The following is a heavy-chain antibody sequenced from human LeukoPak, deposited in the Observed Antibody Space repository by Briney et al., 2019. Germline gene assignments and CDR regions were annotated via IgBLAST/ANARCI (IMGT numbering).Heavy chain of an antibody. Sequence: SETLSLTCAVYGGSFSGYYWSWIRKPPGKGLEWIGEINHSGSTNYNPSLKSRVTISVDTSKNQFSLKLSSVAAADTAVYYCAREVDYYDSSGYYRITNYYYYYYMDVWGKGTTVTVSS. V-gene: IGHV4-34*01. D-gene: IGHD3-22*01. J-gene: IGHJ6*03. CDR2: INHSGST. CDR1: GGSFSGYY. CDR3: AREVDYYDSSGYYRITNYYYYYYMDV.